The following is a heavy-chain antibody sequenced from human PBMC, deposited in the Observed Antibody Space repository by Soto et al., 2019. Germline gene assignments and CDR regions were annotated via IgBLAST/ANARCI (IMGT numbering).Heavy chain of an antibody. CDR2: ISYDGSNK. Sequence: SCKASGGTFSSYAISWVRQAPGKGLEWVAVISYDGSNKYYADSVKGRFTISRDNSKNTLYLQMNSLRAEDTAVYYCARDKRDLRFLEWSYYFDFWGQGTLVTVSS. CDR1: GGTFSSYA. V-gene: IGHV3-30-3*01. J-gene: IGHJ4*02. CDR3: ARDKRDLRFLEWSYYFDF. D-gene: IGHD3-3*01.